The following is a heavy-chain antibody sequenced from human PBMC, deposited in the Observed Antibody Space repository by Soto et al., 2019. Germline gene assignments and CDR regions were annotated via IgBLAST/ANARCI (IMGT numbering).Heavy chain of an antibody. CDR2: IRSKANSYAT. D-gene: IGHD6-19*01. CDR3: TSLYSSGPKAYYYGMDV. Sequence: PGGSLRLSCAASGFTFSGSAMHWVRQASGKGLEWVGRIRSKANSYATAYAASVKGRFTISRDDSKNTAYLQMNSLKTEDPAVYYCTSLYSSGPKAYYYGMDVWGQGTTVTVSS. V-gene: IGHV3-73*01. CDR1: GFTFSGSA. J-gene: IGHJ6*02.